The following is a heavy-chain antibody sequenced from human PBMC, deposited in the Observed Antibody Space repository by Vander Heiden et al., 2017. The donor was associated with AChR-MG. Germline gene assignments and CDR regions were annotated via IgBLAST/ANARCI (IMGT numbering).Heavy chain of an antibody. V-gene: IGHV4-30-2*01. CDR2: IYQSGST. Sequence: QLQLQESGSGLVRPSQTLSLTCAVSGGSISSGGYSWRWIRQPPGKGPEWIGNIYQSGSTFSNPSLKSRVTISIDKSKNQVSLKLKSVTAADTAVYYCARGVYGDYMYFDYWGKGTRVTVSS. J-gene: IGHJ4*02. CDR1: GGSISSGGYS. CDR3: ARGVYGDYMYFDY. D-gene: IGHD4-17*01.